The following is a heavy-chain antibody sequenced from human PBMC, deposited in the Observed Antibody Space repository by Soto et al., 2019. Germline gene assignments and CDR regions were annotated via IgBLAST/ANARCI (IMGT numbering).Heavy chain of an antibody. CDR2: IFYSGRSGST. J-gene: IGHJ3*02. Sequence: SETLSLTCSVSGGSISSYYWSWIRQPPGKGLEWIGYIFYSGRSGSTNHNPSLKSRVTISVDTSKNQFSLKLSSVTAADTAVYYCARVRWDAFDIWGQGTMVTVSS. CDR3: ARVRWDAFDI. CDR1: GGSISSYY. V-gene: IGHV4-59*08.